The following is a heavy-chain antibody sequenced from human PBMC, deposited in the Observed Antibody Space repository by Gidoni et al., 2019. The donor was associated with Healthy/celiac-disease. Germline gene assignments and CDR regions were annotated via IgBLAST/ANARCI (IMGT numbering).Heavy chain of an antibody. J-gene: IGHJ3*02. CDR3: ARESSGGYCSGGSCYNWGIADAFDI. CDR2: IWYDGSNK. V-gene: IGHV3-33*08. D-gene: IGHD2-15*01. Sequence: QVQLVETGGGVVQAGRSLRLYCPAHGPTLSRHGQLWVRNAPGKGLGLVAVIWYDGSNKYYAAAVKGRFTNSRDNSKNTLYLQMNSLRAEDTAVYYCARESSGGYCSGGSCYNWGIADAFDIWGQGTMVTVSS. CDR1: GPTLSRHG.